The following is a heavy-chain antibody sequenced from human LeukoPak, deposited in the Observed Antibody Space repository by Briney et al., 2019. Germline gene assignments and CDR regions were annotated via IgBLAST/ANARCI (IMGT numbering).Heavy chain of an antibody. Sequence: ETLSLTCTVSGGSISSSSYYWGWVRQAPGKGLEWLAYITSNINTIYYADSVKGRFTISRDNAKNSLYLQMNSLRAEDTAVYYCVLGGYDSPYLGFDYWGQGTLVTVSS. D-gene: IGHD3-22*01. V-gene: IGHV3-48*04. CDR3: VLGGYDSPYLGFDY. J-gene: IGHJ4*02. CDR1: GGSISSSSYY. CDR2: ITSNINTI.